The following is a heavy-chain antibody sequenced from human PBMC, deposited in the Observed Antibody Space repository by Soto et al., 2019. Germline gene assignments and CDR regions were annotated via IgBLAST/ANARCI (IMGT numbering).Heavy chain of an antibody. CDR3: ARGYYYDSSGYYPLFDY. J-gene: IGHJ4*02. D-gene: IGHD3-22*01. CDR1: GYSFPSQW. V-gene: IGHV5-51*01. Sequence: PGESLKISCKGSGYSFPSQWIGWVRQMPGKGLEWMGNIYPADSDTRYSPSFQGQVTISADKSISTAYLQWSSLKASDTAMYYCARGYYYDSSGYYPLFDYWGQGTLVTSPQ. CDR2: IYPADSDT.